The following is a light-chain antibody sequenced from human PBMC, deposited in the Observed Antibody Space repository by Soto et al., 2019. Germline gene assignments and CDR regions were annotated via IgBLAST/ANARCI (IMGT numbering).Light chain of an antibody. CDR2: RND. CDR1: SSNIGSSN. J-gene: IGLJ1*01. V-gene: IGLV1-44*01. Sequence: QSVPTQPPSASGTPGQRVSISCSGSSSNIGSSNVNWYLQLPGTAPKLLIYRNDQRPSGVPDRFSGSKSGTSASLAISGLQSEDEADYYCAAWDASLNGYVFGTGTKVTVL. CDR3: AAWDASLNGYV.